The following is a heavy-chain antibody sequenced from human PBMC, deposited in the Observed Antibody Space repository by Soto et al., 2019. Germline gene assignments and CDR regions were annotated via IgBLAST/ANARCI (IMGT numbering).Heavy chain of an antibody. Sequence: GASVKVSCKASGFTFTSSAVQWVRQARGQRLEWIGWIVVGSGNTNHAQKFQERVTITRDMSTSTAYMELSSLRSEDTAVYYCAARSWFADDAFDIWGQGTMVTVSS. D-gene: IGHD3-22*01. CDR3: AARSWFADDAFDI. V-gene: IGHV1-58*01. J-gene: IGHJ3*02. CDR2: IVVGSGNT. CDR1: GFTFTSSA.